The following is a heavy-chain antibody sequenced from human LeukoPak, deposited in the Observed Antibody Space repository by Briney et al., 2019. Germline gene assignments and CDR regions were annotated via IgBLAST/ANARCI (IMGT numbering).Heavy chain of an antibody. D-gene: IGHD2-8*02. Sequence: GGSLRLSCRASGFTFNSYSMNWVRQAPGKGLEWISYITVTSYPKMYGDSVRGRFTISRDNAQNSLYLQMNFLRAEDTAHYYCTRDGADTGFDFDYWGQGVLVTVSS. V-gene: IGHV3-21*05. CDR3: TRDGADTGFDFDY. J-gene: IGHJ4*02. CDR1: GFTFNSYS. CDR2: ITVTSYPK.